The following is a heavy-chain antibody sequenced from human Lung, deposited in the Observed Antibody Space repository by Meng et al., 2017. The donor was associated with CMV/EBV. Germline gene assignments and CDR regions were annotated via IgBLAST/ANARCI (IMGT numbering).Heavy chain of an antibody. Sequence: GGSXRLXCAASGFTFSGYWMNWVRQTPGKGLEWVANIKQDGGDKYYADSVKGRFTISRDNAENSLYLQMNSLRAEDTAIYYCARGGPCSNGVCSDYGMDVWXQGTXVTVAS. V-gene: IGHV3-7*01. J-gene: IGHJ6*02. CDR2: IKQDGGDK. D-gene: IGHD2-8*01. CDR1: GFTFSGYW. CDR3: ARGGPCSNGVCSDYGMDV.